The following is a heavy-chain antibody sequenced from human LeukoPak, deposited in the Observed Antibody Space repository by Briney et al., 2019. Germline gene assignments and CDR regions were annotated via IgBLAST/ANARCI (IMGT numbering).Heavy chain of an antibody. Sequence: GGSLRLSCAVSGLTFDDYGMIWVRQAPGKGLEWVSGFNWDGESTGYGDSVEGRFIISRDNAENALYLQMNGLRAEDTAVYYCARDLSASWYSLAYWGRGTPGTVSS. V-gene: IGHV3-20*04. D-gene: IGHD6-13*01. CDR1: GLTFDDYG. CDR2: FNWDGEST. J-gene: IGHJ4*02. CDR3: ARDLSASWYSLAY.